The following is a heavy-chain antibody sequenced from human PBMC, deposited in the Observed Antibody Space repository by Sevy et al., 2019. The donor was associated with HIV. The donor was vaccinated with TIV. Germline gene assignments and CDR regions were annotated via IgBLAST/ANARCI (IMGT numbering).Heavy chain of an antibody. J-gene: IGHJ3*02. Sequence: GGSLRLSCAASGFTFSSYSMNWVRQAPGKGLEWVSSISSSSSYIYYADSVKGRFTISRDNAKNSLYLQMNSLRADDTAVYYCAKLRLGELSSDVFDIWGQGTMVTVSS. CDR3: AKLRLGELSSDVFDI. CDR2: ISSSSSYI. D-gene: IGHD3-16*02. CDR1: GFTFSSYS. V-gene: IGHV3-21*01.